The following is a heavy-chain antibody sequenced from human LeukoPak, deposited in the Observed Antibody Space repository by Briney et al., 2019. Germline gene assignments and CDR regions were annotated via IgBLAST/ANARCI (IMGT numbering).Heavy chain of an antibody. CDR3: AFFVREPQN. D-gene: IGHD3-10*02. V-gene: IGHV3-7*01. J-gene: IGHJ1*01. CDR1: GFTFNNYA. CDR2: IAHDGSVK. Sequence: PGGSLRLSCAASGFTFNNYAMNWVRQAPGKGLEWVANIAHDGSVKWYVDSVKGRFIISRDNARDSLYLQMNGLRVEDTAIYYCAFFVREPQNWGQGTLVTVSS.